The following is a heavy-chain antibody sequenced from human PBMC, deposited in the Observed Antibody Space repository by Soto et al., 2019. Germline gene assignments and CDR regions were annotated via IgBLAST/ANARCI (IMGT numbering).Heavy chain of an antibody. CDR1: GYTFTGYY. V-gene: IGHV1-2*04. CDR3: ARFLGSYDSSGYYSSVYGMDV. CDR2: INPNSGGT. J-gene: IGHJ6*02. D-gene: IGHD3-22*01. Sequence: ASVKVSCKASGYTFTGYYMHWVRQAPGQGLEWMGWINPNSGGTNYAQKFQGWVTMTRDTSISTAYMELSRLRSDDTAVYYCARFLGSYDSSGYYSSVYGMDVWGQGTTVTVSS.